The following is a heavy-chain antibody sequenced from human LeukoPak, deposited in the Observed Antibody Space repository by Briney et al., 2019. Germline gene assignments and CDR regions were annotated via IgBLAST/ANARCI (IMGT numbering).Heavy chain of an antibody. J-gene: IGHJ5*02. CDR2: VYTSGNT. V-gene: IGHV4-61*02. CDR3: ARLIFGWFDP. CDR1: GGSISSGTYY. Sequence: SETLSLTCTVSGGSISSGTYYWSWIRQPAGKGLEWIGRVYTSGNTNYNPSLKSRVTISVDTSKNQFSLKLSSVTAADTAVYYCARLIFGWFDPWGQGTLVTVSS. D-gene: IGHD3-3*01.